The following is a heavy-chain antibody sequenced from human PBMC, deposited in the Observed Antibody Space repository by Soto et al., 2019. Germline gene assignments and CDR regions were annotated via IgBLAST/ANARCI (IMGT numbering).Heavy chain of an antibody. Sequence: SVKVSCKASGGTFSSYAISWVRQAPGQGLEWMGGIIPIFGTANYAQKLQGRVTMTTDTSTSTAYMELRSLRSDDTAVYYCARVGGAGYYFDYWGQGTLVTVSS. CDR1: GGTFSSYA. CDR3: ARVGGAGYYFDY. D-gene: IGHD1-26*01. J-gene: IGHJ4*02. CDR2: IIPIFGTA. V-gene: IGHV1-69*05.